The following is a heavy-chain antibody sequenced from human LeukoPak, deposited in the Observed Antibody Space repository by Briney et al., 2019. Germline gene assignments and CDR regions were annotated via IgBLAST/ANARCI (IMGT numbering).Heavy chain of an antibody. CDR3: ARYDYGDCWFDP. V-gene: IGHV4-59*01. Sequence: SETLSLTCTVSGGSMNNYYWSWIRQAPGKGLEWIGYISDSGSTNYNPSLRSRVTISVDTSKNQFPLKLSSVTAADTALYYCARYDYGDCWFDPWGQGTLVTVSS. J-gene: IGHJ5*02. CDR1: GGSMNNYY. D-gene: IGHD4-17*01. CDR2: ISDSGST.